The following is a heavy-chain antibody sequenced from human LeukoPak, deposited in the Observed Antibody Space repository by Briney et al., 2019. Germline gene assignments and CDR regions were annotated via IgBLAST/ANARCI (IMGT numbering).Heavy chain of an antibody. CDR3: AKDVVPDSGWDLDY. Sequence: PGGSLRLSCAASGFTFSTYSMTWVRQAPGKGLEWVSGIFNSGDKTFYADSVEGRFTTSRDNSKNSLYLQMNSLRAEDTAVYYCAKDVVPDSGWDLDYWGQGTLVTVSS. J-gene: IGHJ4*02. D-gene: IGHD6-19*01. CDR2: IFNSGDKT. V-gene: IGHV3-23*01. CDR1: GFTFSTYS.